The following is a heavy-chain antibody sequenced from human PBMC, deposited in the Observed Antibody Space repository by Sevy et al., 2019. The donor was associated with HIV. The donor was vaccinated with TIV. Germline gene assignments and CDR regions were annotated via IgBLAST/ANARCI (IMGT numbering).Heavy chain of an antibody. CDR3: AGGVGGYCSSTSCHVDY. CDR2: IYHSGST. D-gene: IGHD2-2*03. V-gene: IGHV4-4*02. J-gene: IGHJ4*02. CDR1: GGSISSNNW. Sequence: SETLSLTCAVSGGSISSNNWWNWVRQTPVKGLEWIGEIYHSGSTNRNPSLKSRVTISVDKSKNQFSLKLSSVTAADTAVYYCAGGVGGYCSSTSCHVDYWGQGTLVTVSS.